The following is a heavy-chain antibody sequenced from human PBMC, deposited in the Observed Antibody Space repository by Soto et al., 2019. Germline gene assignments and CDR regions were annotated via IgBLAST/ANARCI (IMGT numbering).Heavy chain of an antibody. CDR1: GFTFSSYW. J-gene: IGHJ4*02. CDR2: IKQDGSEK. V-gene: IGHV3-7*01. CDR3: AIFLIFGVAISSVGDY. Sequence: GGSLRLSCAASGFTFSSYWMSWVRQAPGKGLEWVANIKQDGSEKYYVDSVKGRFTISRDNAKNSLYLQMNSLRAEDTAVYYCAIFLIFGVAISSVGDYWGQGTLVTVSS. D-gene: IGHD3-3*01.